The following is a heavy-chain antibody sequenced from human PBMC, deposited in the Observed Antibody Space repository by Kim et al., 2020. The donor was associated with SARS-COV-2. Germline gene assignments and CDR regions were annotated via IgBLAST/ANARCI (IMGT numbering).Heavy chain of an antibody. Sequence: GGSLRLSCAASGFTLSNYAMHWVRQTPGKGLEWVAVVSYDGDTRYYADSVKGRFTISRDNSKNMLFLQMNSLRVEDTALYYCVRGVGATQSYNWFDPWGQGTLVTVSS. D-gene: IGHD1-26*01. CDR1: GFTLSNYA. J-gene: IGHJ5*02. V-gene: IGHV3-30*04. CDR3: VRGVGATQSYNWFDP. CDR2: VSYDGDTR.